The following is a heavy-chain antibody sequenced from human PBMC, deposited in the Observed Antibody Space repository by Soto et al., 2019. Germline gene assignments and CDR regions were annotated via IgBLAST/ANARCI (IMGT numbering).Heavy chain of an antibody. D-gene: IGHD3-22*01. J-gene: IGHJ5*01. Sequence: PSETLSLTCAVYGGSFSGHSWTCIRQSPGKGLEWIGGINPSGRVNYSPSLTSRVTISLDTDKNQFSLTLSAVTAADTAMYYCSTRAYDTNGYYRFDPWGQGTMVTVSS. CDR2: INPSGRV. CDR3: STRAYDTNGYYRFDP. CDR1: GGSFSGHS. V-gene: IGHV4-34*01.